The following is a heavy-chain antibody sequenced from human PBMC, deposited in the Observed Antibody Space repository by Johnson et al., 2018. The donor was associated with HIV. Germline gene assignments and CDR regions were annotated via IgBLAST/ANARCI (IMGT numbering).Heavy chain of an antibody. Sequence: QVQLVESGGGVVQPGSSLTLSCAASGFSFSNYAMHWVRQAPGKGLEWAAVISKDGSSAYYADSVKGRFTISRDNSKNTLFLEMNSLRVEDTAVYYFARDHSGWWAWALDIWGQGTMGTVSS. CDR3: ARDHSGWWAWALDI. D-gene: IGHD6-19*01. CDR1: GFSFSNYA. CDR2: ISKDGSSA. J-gene: IGHJ3*02. V-gene: IGHV3-30*04.